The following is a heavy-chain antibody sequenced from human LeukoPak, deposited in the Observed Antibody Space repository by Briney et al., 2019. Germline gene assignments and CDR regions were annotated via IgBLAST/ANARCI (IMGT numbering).Heavy chain of an antibody. D-gene: IGHD2-2*01. CDR1: GFTFSDYY. CDR2: ISSSGSAI. CDR3: ARDGLVVVPAASYYMDV. J-gene: IGHJ6*03. V-gene: IGHV3-11*04. Sequence: GGSLRLSCAASGFTFSDYYMSWIRQAPGKGLEWVSYISSSGSAIYYADSVKGRFTISRDNAKNSLYLQMNSLRAEDTAVYYCARDGLVVVPAASYYMDVWGKGTTVTVSS.